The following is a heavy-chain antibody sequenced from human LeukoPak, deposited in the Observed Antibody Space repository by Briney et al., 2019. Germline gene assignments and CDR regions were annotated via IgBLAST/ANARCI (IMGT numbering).Heavy chain of an antibody. D-gene: IGHD4/OR15-4a*01. CDR2: INHSGST. J-gene: IGHJ4*02. V-gene: IGHV4-34*01. Sequence: GSLRLSCEASGFTFSNHGMNWVRQAPGKGLEWIGEINHSGSTNYNPSLKSRVTISVDTSKNQFSLKLSSVTAADTAVYYCARGDYGPTADYWGQGTLVTVSS. CDR3: ARGDYGPTADY. CDR1: GFTFSNHG.